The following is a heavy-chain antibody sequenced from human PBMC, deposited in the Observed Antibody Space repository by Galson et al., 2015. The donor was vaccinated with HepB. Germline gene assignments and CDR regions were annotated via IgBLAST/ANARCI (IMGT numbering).Heavy chain of an antibody. D-gene: IGHD6-19*01. CDR2: ISWDGGST. CDR1: GFTFDDHS. J-gene: IGHJ6*02. Sequence: SLRLSCAASGFTFDDHSMHWVRQAPGKGLEWVSLISWDGGSTSYADSVKGRFTISRDNSKNSLYLQMNSLRTEDTALYYCVKDMGSSGWYGGMDVWGQGTTVTVSS. V-gene: IGHV3-43*01. CDR3: VKDMGSSGWYGGMDV.